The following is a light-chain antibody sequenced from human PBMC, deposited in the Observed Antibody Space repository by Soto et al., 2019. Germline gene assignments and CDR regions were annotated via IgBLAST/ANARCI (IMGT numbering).Light chain of an antibody. V-gene: IGLV2-11*01. CDR2: DVS. CDR3: CSYAGSYV. J-gene: IGLJ1*01. Sequence: QSVLTQPRSVSGSPGQSVTISFPGTSKDVGGYNYVSWYQQHPGKAPKLMIYDVSKRPSGVPDRFSGSKSGNTASLTISGLQAEDEADYYCCSYAGSYVFGTGTKVTVL. CDR1: SKDVGGYNY.